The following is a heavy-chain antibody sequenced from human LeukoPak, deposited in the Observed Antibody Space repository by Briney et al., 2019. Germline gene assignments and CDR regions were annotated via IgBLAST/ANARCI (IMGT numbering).Heavy chain of an antibody. CDR3: ARNPGCSGGTCYFRGAFDI. J-gene: IGHJ3*02. Sequence: PGGSLRLSCEASGFTFGSYEINWVRQAPGKGLEWVSYISSSGYTIYYADSVKGRFTISRDNAKNSLYLQMNSLRAEDTAVYYCARNPGCSGGTCYFRGAFDIWGQGTMVTVSS. CDR2: ISSSGYTI. D-gene: IGHD2-15*01. CDR1: GFTFGSYE. V-gene: IGHV3-48*03.